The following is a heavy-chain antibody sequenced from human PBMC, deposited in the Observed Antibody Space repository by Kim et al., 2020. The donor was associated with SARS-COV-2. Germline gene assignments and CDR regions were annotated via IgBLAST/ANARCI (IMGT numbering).Heavy chain of an antibody. CDR3: ARARSSGWYENWFDP. D-gene: IGHD6-19*01. Sequence: PALKSRDTISVDTSKNQFSLKLSSVTAAGTAVYYCARARSSGWYENWFDPWGQGTLVTVSS. J-gene: IGHJ5*02. V-gene: IGHV4-59*01.